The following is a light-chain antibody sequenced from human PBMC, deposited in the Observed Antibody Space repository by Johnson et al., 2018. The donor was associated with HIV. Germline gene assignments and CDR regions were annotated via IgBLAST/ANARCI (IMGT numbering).Light chain of an antibody. CDR2: ENN. CDR3: GTWDSRLSPYV. J-gene: IGLJ1*01. CDR1: SSNIGNNY. V-gene: IGLV1-51*02. Sequence: QAVLTQPPSVSAAPGQKVTISCSGSSSNIGNNYVSWYQQLPGTAPKLLIYENNKRPSGITDRFSGSKSGTSATLGITGLQTGDEADYYCGTWDSRLSPYVLGPGTKVTV.